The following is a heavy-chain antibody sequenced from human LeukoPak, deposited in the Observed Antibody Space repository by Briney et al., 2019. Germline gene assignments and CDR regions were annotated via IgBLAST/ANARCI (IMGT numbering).Heavy chain of an antibody. CDR3: ARDTGRGFLEWLNYMDV. J-gene: IGHJ6*03. CDR2: IYTSGST. V-gene: IGHV4-4*07. Sequence: PSETLSLTCTVSDGSISSYYWSWIRQPAGKGLEWIGRIYTSGSTNYNPSLKSRVTMSVDTSKDQFSLKLSSVTAADTAVYYCARDTGRGFLEWLNYMDVWGKGTTVTVSS. D-gene: IGHD3-3*01. CDR1: DGSISSYY.